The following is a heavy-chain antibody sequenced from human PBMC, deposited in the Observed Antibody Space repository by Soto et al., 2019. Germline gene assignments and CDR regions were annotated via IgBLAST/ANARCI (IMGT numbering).Heavy chain of an antibody. D-gene: IGHD1-26*01. Sequence: GGSLRPSCAASGFTFSSYSMNWVRQAPGKGLEWVSSISSSSSYIYYADSVKGRFTISRDNAKNSLYLQMNSLRAEDTAVYYCARDLVGATIYYYYGMDVWGQGTTVTVSS. CDR3: ARDLVGATIYYYYGMDV. V-gene: IGHV3-21*01. CDR1: GFTFSSYS. CDR2: ISSSSSYI. J-gene: IGHJ6*02.